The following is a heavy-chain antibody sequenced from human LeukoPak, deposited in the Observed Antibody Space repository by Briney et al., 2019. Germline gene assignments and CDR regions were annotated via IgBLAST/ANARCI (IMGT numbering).Heavy chain of an antibody. D-gene: IGHD6-19*01. Sequence: SETLSLTCTVSGGSISSYYWSWIRQPAWKGLEWIGRIYTSGSTNYNPSLKSRVTMSVDTSKNQFSLKLSSVTAADTAVYYCARESIAVASGVYYYYGMDVWGQGTTVTVSS. J-gene: IGHJ6*02. CDR2: IYTSGST. V-gene: IGHV4-4*07. CDR3: ARESIAVASGVYYYYGMDV. CDR1: GGSISSYY.